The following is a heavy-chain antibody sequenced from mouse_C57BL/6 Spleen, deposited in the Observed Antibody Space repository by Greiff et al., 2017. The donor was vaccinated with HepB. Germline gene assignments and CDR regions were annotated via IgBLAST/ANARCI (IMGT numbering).Heavy chain of an antibody. D-gene: IGHD1-1*01. J-gene: IGHJ4*01. CDR2: IDPETGGT. V-gene: IGHV1-15*01. CDR1: GYTFTDYE. CDR3: TRWGYGSSVYAMDY. Sequence: VQLQQSGAELVRPGASVTLSCKASGYTFTDYEMHWVKQTPVHGLEWIGAIDPETGGTAYNQKFKGKAILTADKSSSTAYMELRSLTSEDSAVYYCTRWGYGSSVYAMDYWSQGTSVTVSS.